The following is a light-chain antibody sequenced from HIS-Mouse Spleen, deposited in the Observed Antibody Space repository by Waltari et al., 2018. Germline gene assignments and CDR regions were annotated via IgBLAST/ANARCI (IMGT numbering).Light chain of an antibody. CDR2: EGS. Sequence: QSALTQPASVSGSPGQSITISCTGTSSDVGSYNLFPWYQQHPGKAPELMIYEGSKRPSGVSNRFSGSKSGNTASLTISGLQAEDEADYYCCSYAGSSPYVVFGGGTKLTVL. V-gene: IGLV2-23*01. J-gene: IGLJ2*01. CDR1: SSDVGSYNL. CDR3: CSYAGSSPYVV.